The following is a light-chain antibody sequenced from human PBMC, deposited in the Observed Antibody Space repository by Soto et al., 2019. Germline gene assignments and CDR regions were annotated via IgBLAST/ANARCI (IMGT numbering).Light chain of an antibody. CDR2: EVS. J-gene: IGLJ2*01. CDR3: SSYTKENTLVV. Sequence: QSALTQPASVSASPGQSITISCTGTSSDVGGYKFVSWYQHHPGKAPKLMIYEVSYRHSGVSYRFSGSKSGNTASLTISGLQAEDEADYYCSSYTKENTLVVFGGGTQLTVL. V-gene: IGLV2-14*01. CDR1: SSDVGGYKF.